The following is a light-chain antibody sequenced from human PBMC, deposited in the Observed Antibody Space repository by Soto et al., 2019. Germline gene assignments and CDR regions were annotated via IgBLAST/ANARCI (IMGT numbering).Light chain of an antibody. Sequence: IVLTQSPATLSSSPGERATLSCRASQSVSSYFAWYQQKPRQAPRLLIYDASSRATGIPARSSASWSWTDFTLSISSLETDDFAVYYCQQRSNWPFTSGPGTKVAIK. CDR2: DAS. CDR3: QQRSNWPFT. J-gene: IGKJ3*01. CDR1: QSVSSY. V-gene: IGKV3-11*01.